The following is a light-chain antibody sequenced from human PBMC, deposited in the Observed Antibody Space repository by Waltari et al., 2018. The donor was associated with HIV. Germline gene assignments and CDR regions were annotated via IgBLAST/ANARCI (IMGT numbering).Light chain of an antibody. CDR1: QSVSSY. V-gene: IGKV3-11*01. CDR2: DAS. Sequence: EIVLTQSPATLSLSPGERATLSYRASQSVSSYLAWYQQKPGQAPRLLIYDASNRATGIPARFSGSGSWTDFTLTISSLEPEDFAVYYCQQRSNWPWTFGQGTKVEIK. J-gene: IGKJ1*01. CDR3: QQRSNWPWT.